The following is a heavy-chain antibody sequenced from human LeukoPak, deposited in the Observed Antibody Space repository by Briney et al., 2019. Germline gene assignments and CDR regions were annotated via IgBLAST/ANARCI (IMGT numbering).Heavy chain of an antibody. J-gene: IGHJ4*02. V-gene: IGHV4-34*01. CDR1: GVSFSGNY. D-gene: IGHD2/OR15-2a*01. Sequence: PSETLSLTCAVHGVSFSGNYWSWIRQPPEKGLEWIGEIYHSRYTTYNPSLKSRVTISADTSENQLSLRLTSVTAADTALYYCARIRCSPTDNTCYNYWGQGTLVTVSS. CDR2: IYHSRYT. CDR3: ARIRCSPTDNTCYNY.